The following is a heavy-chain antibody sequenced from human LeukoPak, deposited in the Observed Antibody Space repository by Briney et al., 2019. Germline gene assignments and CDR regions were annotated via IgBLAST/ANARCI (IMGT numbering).Heavy chain of an antibody. CDR1: GGSFSGYY. D-gene: IGHD1-26*01. CDR3: ARSYSGSFLY. J-gene: IGHJ1*01. CDR2: VYHGGNT. Sequence: SETLSLTCAVYGGSFSGYYWGWIRQPPGKGLEFIGSVYHGGNTYYKASLKSRVTISLDTSKNQFSLRLSSVTAADTAVYYCARSYSGSFLYWGQGSLVTVSS. V-gene: IGHV4-38-2*01.